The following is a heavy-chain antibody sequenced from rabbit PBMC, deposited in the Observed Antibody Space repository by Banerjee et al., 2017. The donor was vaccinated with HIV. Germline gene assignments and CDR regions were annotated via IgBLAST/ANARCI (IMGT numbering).Heavy chain of an antibody. V-gene: IGHV1S40*01. CDR2: IYTSGGNT. J-gene: IGHJ3*01. D-gene: IGHD8-1*01. Sequence: QSLEESGGGLVKPGASLTLTCTASGFSFSSTYYMCWVRQAPGKGLEWIACIYTSGGNTYYASWAKGRFTISKTSSTTVTLQMTSLTAADTATYFCARSRYGGSLYYSTYLQLWGQGTLVTVS. CDR1: GFSFSSTYY. CDR3: ARSRYGGSLYYSTYLQL.